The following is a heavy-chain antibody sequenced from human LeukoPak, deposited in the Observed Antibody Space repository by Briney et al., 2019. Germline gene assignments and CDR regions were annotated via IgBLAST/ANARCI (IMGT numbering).Heavy chain of an antibody. CDR1: GFTFSSYW. V-gene: IGHV3-7*01. CDR2: IKQDGSEK. CDR3: ARDGEDFWSGSYFDY. Sequence: PGGSLRLSCAASGFTFSSYWMSWVRQAPGKGLGWVANIKQDGSEKYYVDSVKGRFTISRDNAKNSLYLQMNSLRAEDTAVYYCARDGEDFWSGSYFDYWGQGTLVTVSS. D-gene: IGHD3-3*01. J-gene: IGHJ4*02.